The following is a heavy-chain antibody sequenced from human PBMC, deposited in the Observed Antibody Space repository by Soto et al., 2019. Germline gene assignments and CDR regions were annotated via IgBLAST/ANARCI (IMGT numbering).Heavy chain of an antibody. Sequence: QVQLVESGGGVVQPGKSLRLSCAASGFTFSSYAMHWARQAPGKGLEWVTVISIRGGDEYYAESVRGRFTISRDDSKNTLYLQMESLRVEDTAVYYCARGTIVARQHLDYWAQGTLVTVSS. D-gene: IGHD6-6*01. V-gene: IGHV3-30*03. CDR1: GFTFSSYA. CDR3: ARGTIVARQHLDY. J-gene: IGHJ4*02. CDR2: ISIRGGDE.